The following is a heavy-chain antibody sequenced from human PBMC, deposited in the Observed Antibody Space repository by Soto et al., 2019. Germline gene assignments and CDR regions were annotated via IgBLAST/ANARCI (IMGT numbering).Heavy chain of an antibody. Sequence: QVQLVQSGAEVKKPGASVKVSCKASGYTFTSYELNWVRQATGQGLEWMGWMNPNSGDTGYAQKFQGRVTMTRNTSISTAYMELSSLTSEDTAVYYCARRELLWFGELLTWGPGALVTVSS. J-gene: IGHJ4*02. D-gene: IGHD3-10*01. V-gene: IGHV1-8*01. CDR3: ARRELLWFGELLT. CDR2: MNPNSGDT. CDR1: GYTFTSYE.